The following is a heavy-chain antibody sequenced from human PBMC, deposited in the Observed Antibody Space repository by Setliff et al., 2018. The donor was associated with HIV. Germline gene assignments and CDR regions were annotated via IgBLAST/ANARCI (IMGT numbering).Heavy chain of an antibody. CDR2: IIPLFGTT. Sequence: SVKVSCKASGGTFSNYAISWVRQAPGQGLEWMGRIIPLFGTTNYAQKFQGRVTITADESTSTAYMELSSLRSEDTAVYYCARAGYSSGWYSAWGQGTLVTVSS. D-gene: IGHD6-19*01. CDR3: ARAGYSSGWYSA. CDR1: GGTFSNYA. V-gene: IGHV1-69*13. J-gene: IGHJ5*02.